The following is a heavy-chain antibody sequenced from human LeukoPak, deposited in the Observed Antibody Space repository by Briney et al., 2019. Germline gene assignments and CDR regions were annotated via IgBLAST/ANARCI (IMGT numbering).Heavy chain of an antibody. Sequence: ASVKVSCKASGYTFAGYYMHWVRQAPGQGLEWMGWINPNSGGTNYAQKFQGRVTMTRDTSISTVYMELSRLRSDDTAVYYCARGRLIGAPDERYYFDYWGQGTLVTVSS. J-gene: IGHJ4*02. CDR1: GYTFAGYY. V-gene: IGHV1-2*02. CDR2: INPNSGGT. CDR3: ARGRLIGAPDERYYFDY. D-gene: IGHD6-6*01.